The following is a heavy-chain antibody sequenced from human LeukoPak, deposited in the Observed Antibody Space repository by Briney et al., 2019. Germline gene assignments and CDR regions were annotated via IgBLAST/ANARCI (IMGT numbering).Heavy chain of an antibody. D-gene: IGHD5-18*01. V-gene: IGHV3-49*04. Sequence: PGGSLRLSCTTSGFTVGDHAMSWVRQAPGKGHERVGFIRSNAYRRTTVYAASVKGRFTISRDDSKSVVYLQMNSLKSEDTAVYYCSRGPIQLWVHNGMDVWGQGTTVTVSS. J-gene: IGHJ6*02. CDR1: GFTVGDHA. CDR3: SRGPIQLWVHNGMDV. CDR2: IRSNAYRRTT.